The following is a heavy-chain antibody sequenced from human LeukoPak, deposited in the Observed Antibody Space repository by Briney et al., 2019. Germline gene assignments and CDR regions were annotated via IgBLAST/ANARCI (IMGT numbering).Heavy chain of an antibody. Sequence: PGGSLRLSCSASGFTFSTHAMSWVRQAPGKGLAWVSSISGSGGSTYYADSVKGRFTISRDNSKNTLYLKMNSLRAEDTAVYYCAKDRTDMVRGVINWFDRWGQGTLVTVSS. CDR3: AKDRTDMVRGVINWFDR. J-gene: IGHJ5*02. D-gene: IGHD3-10*01. V-gene: IGHV3-23*01. CDR2: ISGSGGST. CDR1: GFTFSTHA.